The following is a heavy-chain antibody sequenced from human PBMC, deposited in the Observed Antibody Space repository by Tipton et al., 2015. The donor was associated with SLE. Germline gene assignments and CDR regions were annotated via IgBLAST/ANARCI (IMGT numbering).Heavy chain of an antibody. CDR2: ISTYNGNT. CDR1: GYTFTTYG. Sequence: QVQLVQSGAEVKKPGASVKVPCKASGYTFTTYGISWVRQAPGQGLEWMGWISTYNGNTNYAQNLQGRVTLTTDTSTTTAYMELRSLRSDDTAVYFCARDLIVGTGWFDPWGQGTLVTVSS. V-gene: IGHV1-18*01. J-gene: IGHJ5*02. D-gene: IGHD3-22*01. CDR3: ARDLIVGTGWFDP.